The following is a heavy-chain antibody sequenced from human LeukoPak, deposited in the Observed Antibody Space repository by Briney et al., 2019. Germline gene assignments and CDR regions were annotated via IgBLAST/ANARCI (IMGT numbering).Heavy chain of an antibody. CDR1: GGSFSDFH. CDR2: ITQSGSV. D-gene: IGHD6-13*01. V-gene: IGHV4-34*01. Sequence: ETLSLTCAVYGGSFSDFHWYWIRQPPGKGLEWIGEITQSGSVNYNPSLKSRVTISADTSKSQFSLKLSSVTVADTAVYYCTRGRGIWGQGTLVTVSS. J-gene: IGHJ4*02. CDR3: TRGRGI.